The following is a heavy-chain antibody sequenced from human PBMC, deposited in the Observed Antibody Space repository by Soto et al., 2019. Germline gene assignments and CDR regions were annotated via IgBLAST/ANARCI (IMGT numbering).Heavy chain of an antibody. V-gene: IGHV1-69*02. D-gene: IGHD3-10*01. J-gene: IGHJ4*02. Sequence: QVQLVQSGAEVKKPGSSVKVSCSASAGTFDSYTISWVRQVPGQGLEWMGRIIPMLRMANFAQNFQGRVTMNADESTSIAYMVLSSLRSEDTAIYFCATNYGSGSTHFEHWGQGTPVTVTS. CDR3: ATNYGSGSTHFEH. CDR1: AGTFDSYT. CDR2: IIPMLRMA.